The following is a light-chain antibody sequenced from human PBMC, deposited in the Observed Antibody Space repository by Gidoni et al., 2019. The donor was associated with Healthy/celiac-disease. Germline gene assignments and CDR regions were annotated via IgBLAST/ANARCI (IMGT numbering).Light chain of an antibody. V-gene: IGKV3-15*01. CDR3: QQYNNWPWT. J-gene: IGKJ1*01. Sequence: ETVMTQSPATLSVSPGGRATLSCRPSQSVSINLAWDQQRPGQAPRLLIDGAFPRATGRPGRFSGSGSGKEFTLTISSLQSEDSAVYYCQQYNNWPWTFGQGTKLEIK. CDR1: QSVSIN. CDR2: GAF.